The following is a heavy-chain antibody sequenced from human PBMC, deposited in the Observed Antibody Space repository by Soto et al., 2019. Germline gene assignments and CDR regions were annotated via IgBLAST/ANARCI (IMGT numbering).Heavy chain of an antibody. D-gene: IGHD6-19*01. V-gene: IGHV3-23*01. Sequence: GGSLRLSCAASGFTFSSYAMSWVRQAPGKGLEWVSAISGSGGSTYYAASVKGRFTISRDNSKNTLYLQMNSLRAEDTAVYYCAKRGQLLVTTDYYGMDVWGQGTTVTVSS. CDR3: AKRGQLLVTTDYYGMDV. J-gene: IGHJ6*02. CDR1: GFTFSSYA. CDR2: ISGSGGST.